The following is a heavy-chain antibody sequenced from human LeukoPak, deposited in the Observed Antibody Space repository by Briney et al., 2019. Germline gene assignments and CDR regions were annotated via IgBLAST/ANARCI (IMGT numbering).Heavy chain of an antibody. Sequence: SETLSLTCTVSGGSISSYYWSWIRQPPGKGLEWIGYIYYSGSTNYNPSLKSRVTISVGTSKNQFSLKLSSVTAADTAVYYCARDGSGYYGFDPWGQGTLVTVSS. CDR1: GGSISSYY. V-gene: IGHV4-59*01. CDR3: ARDGSGYYGFDP. CDR2: IYYSGST. D-gene: IGHD3-22*01. J-gene: IGHJ5*02.